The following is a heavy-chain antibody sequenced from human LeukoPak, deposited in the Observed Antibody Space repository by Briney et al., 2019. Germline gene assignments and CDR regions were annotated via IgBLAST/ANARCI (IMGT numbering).Heavy chain of an antibody. CDR3: GRGVISPLVY. CDR1: GFTVSSNY. V-gene: IGHV3-66*01. D-gene: IGHD2-21*01. CDR2: IYSSGST. Sequence: PGGSLRLSCAASGFTVSSNYMSWVRQAPGKGLEWVSVIYSSGSTYYAASVKGRVAISRDKSKNTLYLQMNSLRAEDTAVYYWGRGVISPLVYWGEGTLVTVSS. J-gene: IGHJ4*02.